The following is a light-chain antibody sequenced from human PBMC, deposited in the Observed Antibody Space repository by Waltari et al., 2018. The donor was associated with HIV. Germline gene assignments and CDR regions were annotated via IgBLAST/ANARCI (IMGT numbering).Light chain of an antibody. CDR3: SSYAGRDNSVL. J-gene: IGLJ2*01. CDR2: EGK. V-gene: IGLV2-14*01. Sequence: QSALAQPASVSGSPGQSITISCTGPSSADFNFVSWYQQRPGKAPKVIIYEGKYRAAGVSARFSASKSDITASLTISGLQTDDEANYYCSSYAGRDNSVLFGGGTKLTVL. CDR1: SSADFNF.